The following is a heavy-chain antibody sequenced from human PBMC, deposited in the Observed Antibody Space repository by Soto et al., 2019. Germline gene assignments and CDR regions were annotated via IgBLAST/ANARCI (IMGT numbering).Heavy chain of an antibody. CDR3: AKDGGSSDGMDV. J-gene: IGHJ6*02. CDR1: GFTFSSYA. CDR2: ISGSGGST. Sequence: GGSLRLSCAASGFTFSSYAMSWVRQAPGKGLEWVSAISGSGGSTYYADSVKSRFTISRDNSKNTLYLQMNSLRAEDTAVYYCAKDGGSSDGMDVWGQGTTVTVSS. D-gene: IGHD3-16*01. V-gene: IGHV3-23*01.